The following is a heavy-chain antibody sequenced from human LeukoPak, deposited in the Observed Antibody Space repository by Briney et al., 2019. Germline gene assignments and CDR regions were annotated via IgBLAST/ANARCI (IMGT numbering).Heavy chain of an antibody. Sequence: GGSLRLSCAASGFTFSSYSMNWVRQAPGKGLEWVSSISSSSSYIYYADSVKGRFTISRDNAKNSLYPQMNSLRAEDTAVYYCARARYSSSWPLPLPVNWGQGTLVTVSS. CDR1: GFTFSSYS. CDR3: ARARYSSSWPLPLPVN. J-gene: IGHJ1*01. D-gene: IGHD6-13*01. V-gene: IGHV3-21*01. CDR2: ISSSSSYI.